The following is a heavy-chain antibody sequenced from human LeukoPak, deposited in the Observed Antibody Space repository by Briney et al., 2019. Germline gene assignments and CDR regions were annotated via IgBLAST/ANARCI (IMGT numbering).Heavy chain of an antibody. CDR2: TQYDGSNK. J-gene: IGHJ6*03. CDR3: AKDRCSNGIGCYYYYMDV. CDR1: GFTFSSYG. Sequence: GGSLRLSCAASGFTFSSYGMHWVRQAPGKGLEWVAYTQYDGSNKQYADSMKGRFSISRDSSKNILYLQMNSLRAEDTAVYYCAKDRCSNGIGCYYYYMDVWGKGTTVTISS. D-gene: IGHD2-8*01. V-gene: IGHV3-30*02.